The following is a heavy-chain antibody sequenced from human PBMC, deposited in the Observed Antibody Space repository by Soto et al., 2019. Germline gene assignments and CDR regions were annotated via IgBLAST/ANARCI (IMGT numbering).Heavy chain of an antibody. CDR3: ARLMGTRFDL. CDR1: GFTFSDHY. V-gene: IGHV3-72*01. CDR2: ARNKVNGYTT. J-gene: IGHJ4*02. Sequence: GSLRLSCAASGFTFSDHYMDWVRQAPGKGLEWVCRARNKVNGYTTSYAASVKGRFTISRDDSKNSLYLQMNSLKPEDTAVYFCARLMGTRFDLWGQGTLVTVSS. D-gene: IGHD2-8*01.